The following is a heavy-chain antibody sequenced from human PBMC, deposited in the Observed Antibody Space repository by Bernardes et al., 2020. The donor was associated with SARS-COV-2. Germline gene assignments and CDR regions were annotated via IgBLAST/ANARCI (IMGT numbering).Heavy chain of an antibody. Sequence: GGSLRLSRAASGFTFSDHYMSWVRQAPGKGLEWVGRAKNKLNSYSTEYGASVKGRFTISRDDSKNSLYLQINSLKTEDTAVYYCARDLPGYYGMDVWGQGTTVTVSS. CDR3: ARDLPGYYGMDV. CDR2: AKNKLNSYST. CDR1: GFTFSDHY. J-gene: IGHJ6*02. V-gene: IGHV3-72*01.